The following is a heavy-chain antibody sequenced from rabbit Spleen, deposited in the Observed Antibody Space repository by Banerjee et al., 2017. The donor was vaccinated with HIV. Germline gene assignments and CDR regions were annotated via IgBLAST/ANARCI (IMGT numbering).Heavy chain of an antibody. CDR2: IYLGLSGNT. V-gene: IGHV1S45*01. CDR3: ARGYGYGYPSYAYGTSYFNL. CDR1: GFSFSSSYW. D-gene: IGHD6-1*01. J-gene: IGHJ4*01. Sequence: QEQLEESGGDLVKPEGSLTLTCTASGFSFSSSYWICWVRQAPGKGLEWIACIYLGLSGNTYYASWAKGRFTISKTSSTTVTLQVTSLTAADTATYFCARGYGYGYPSYAYGTSYFNLWGPGTLVTVS.